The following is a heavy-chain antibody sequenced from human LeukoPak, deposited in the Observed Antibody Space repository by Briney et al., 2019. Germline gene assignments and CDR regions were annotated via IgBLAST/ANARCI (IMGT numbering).Heavy chain of an antibody. V-gene: IGHV1-2*02. CDR3: ARGEYSNGYPYRLDS. D-gene: IGHD3-16*01. Sequence: ASAKVSCKASGYKFTDYYMHWVRQAPGQGLEWMGGINPKSGGTNYAQKFQGRVTMTRDTSISTAYMELNRLRFDDTAMYYCARGEYSNGYPYRLDSWGQGTLVTVSS. CDR1: GYKFTDYY. J-gene: IGHJ4*02. CDR2: INPKSGGT.